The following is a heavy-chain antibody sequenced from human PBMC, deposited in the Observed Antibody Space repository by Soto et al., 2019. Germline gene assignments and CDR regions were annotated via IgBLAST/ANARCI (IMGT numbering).Heavy chain of an antibody. D-gene: IGHD3-22*01. CDR1: GYTFTSYY. Sequence: ASVKVSCKASGYTFTSYYMRWVRQAPGQGLEWMGIINPSGGSTSYAQKFQGRVTMTRDTSTSTVYMELSSLRSEDTAVYYCARDYYDSSGNNRLSLKYYYYGMDVWGQGTTVTVSS. V-gene: IGHV1-46*01. J-gene: IGHJ6*02. CDR2: INPSGGST. CDR3: ARDYYDSSGNNRLSLKYYYYGMDV.